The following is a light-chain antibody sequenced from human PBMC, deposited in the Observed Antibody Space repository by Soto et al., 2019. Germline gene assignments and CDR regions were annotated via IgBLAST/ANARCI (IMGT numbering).Light chain of an antibody. J-gene: IGKJ2*01. Sequence: EIVLTQSPGTLSLSPGERATLSCRASQSVSSNNLAWYQQKPGQAPRLLIYGTSSRATGIPDRFSGSGSGTDFTLTISRLEPEDFAVYYCQQYSSSVYTFGQGTNLEIK. CDR1: QSVSSNN. CDR3: QQYSSSVYT. V-gene: IGKV3-20*01. CDR2: GTS.